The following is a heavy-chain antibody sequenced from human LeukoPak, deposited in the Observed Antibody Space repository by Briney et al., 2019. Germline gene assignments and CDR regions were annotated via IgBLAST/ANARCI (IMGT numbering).Heavy chain of an antibody. J-gene: IGHJ2*01. D-gene: IGHD5-18*01. CDR3: ARRRYSYGSWYFDL. Sequence: SQTLSLTCTVSGGSISSGDYYWGWIRQPPGKGLEWIGYISYSGSTYYNPSLKSRVTISVDTSKNHFSLKLSSVTAADTAVYYCARRRYSYGSWYFDLWGRGTLVTVSS. CDR2: ISYSGST. CDR1: GGSISSGDYY. V-gene: IGHV4-30-4*01.